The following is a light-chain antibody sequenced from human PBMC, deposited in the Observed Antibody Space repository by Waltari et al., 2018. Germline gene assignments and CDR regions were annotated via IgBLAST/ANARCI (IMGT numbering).Light chain of an antibody. J-gene: IGKJ4*01. CDR1: QSVSSY. Sequence: EIVMTQSPATLPVSPGERATLSCRASQSVSSYLAWYQQKPGQAPRVIIYGVSTRATGIPARFSASGSGTEFTLTISSLQSEDFAVYYCQQYNNWPLTFGGGTKVEIK. CDR3: QQYNNWPLT. V-gene: IGKV3-15*01. CDR2: GVS.